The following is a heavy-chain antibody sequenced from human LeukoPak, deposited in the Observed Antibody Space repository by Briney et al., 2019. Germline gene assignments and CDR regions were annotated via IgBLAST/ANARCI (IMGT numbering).Heavy chain of an antibody. CDR2: INQDGTEK. V-gene: IGHV3-7*01. Sequence: GGSLRLSCVASGFSFNTYWMSWVRQAPGKGLEWVANINQDGTEKYYVDSVKGRFTISRDNAKNSLYLQMNSLRAEDTAIYYCARDPYSGSYGDSYYYYMDVWGKGTTVTISS. J-gene: IGHJ6*03. CDR3: ARDPYSGSYGDSYYYYMDV. D-gene: IGHD1-26*01. CDR1: GFSFNTYW.